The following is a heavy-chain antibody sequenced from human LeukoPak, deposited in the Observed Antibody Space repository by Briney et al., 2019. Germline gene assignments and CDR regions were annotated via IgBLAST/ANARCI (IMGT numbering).Heavy chain of an antibody. J-gene: IGHJ6*03. CDR3: AKNGEPHYYMDV. V-gene: IGHV3-23*01. CDR2: ISGSGSHT. Sequence: PGGSLRLSCAASGFTFSSYGMHWVRQAPGKGLEWVSSISGSGSHTYYADSVKGRLTTSRDNSKNTLYLQMNSLTAEDTAVYYCAKNGEPHYYMDVWGKGTTVTVSS. D-gene: IGHD1-14*01. CDR1: GFTFSSYG.